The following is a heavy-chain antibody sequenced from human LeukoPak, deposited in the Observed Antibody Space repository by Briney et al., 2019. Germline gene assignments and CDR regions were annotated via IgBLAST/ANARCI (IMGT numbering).Heavy chain of an antibody. CDR1: GFTFDDYG. Sequence: PGGSLRLSCAASGFTFDDYGMSWVRQAPGKGLEWVSGINWNVGRTGYADSVKGRFTISRDKAKNSLYLQMNSLRAEDTALYYCARSYSSGWHWYFDLWGRGTLVTVSS. V-gene: IGHV3-20*04. CDR3: ARSYSSGWHWYFDL. J-gene: IGHJ2*01. CDR2: INWNVGRT. D-gene: IGHD6-19*01.